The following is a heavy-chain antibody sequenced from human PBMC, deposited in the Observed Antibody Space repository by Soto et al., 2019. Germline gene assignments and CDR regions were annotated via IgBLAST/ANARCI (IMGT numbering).Heavy chain of an antibody. CDR1: GFRFWTYS. CDR2: ISGDGSAT. D-gene: IGHD5-12*01. CDR3: AKTRLYDNNDYHRDGFDV. J-gene: IGHJ3*01. V-gene: IGHV3-23*01. Sequence: EVNLLESGGGLVQPGESLRLSCAASGFRFWTYSMSWVRQAPGKGLEWVSGISGDGSATSYADSLNGRFTVSRDNSKDTLFLKMNTLRVEDTAVYYCAKTRLYDNNDYHRDGFDVWGPGTAVTVS.